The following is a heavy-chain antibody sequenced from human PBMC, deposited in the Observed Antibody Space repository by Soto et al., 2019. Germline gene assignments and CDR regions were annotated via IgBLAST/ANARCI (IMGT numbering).Heavy chain of an antibody. V-gene: IGHV3-11*06. J-gene: IGHJ2*01. CDR2: ISSSSTYI. Sequence: QVQLVESGGGLVKPGGSLRLSCAASGFTFSGYYMRWIRQAPGKGLEWVSYISSSSTYIDYADSVKGRFTISRDNSKNSLYLHLNRLRAEDTAVYSCARDALEDYYEGALWYFDLWGRGTLVTVSS. D-gene: IGHD3-22*01. CDR1: GFTFSGYY. CDR3: ARDALEDYYEGALWYFDL.